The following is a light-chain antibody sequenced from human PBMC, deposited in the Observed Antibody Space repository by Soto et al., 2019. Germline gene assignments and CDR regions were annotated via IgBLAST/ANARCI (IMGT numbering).Light chain of an antibody. J-gene: IGLJ2*01. CDR3: SSYTSSSTVL. CDR1: SGDVGGYNY. CDR2: DVN. Sequence: QSALTQPASVSGSPGQSITISCTGTSGDVGGYNYVSWYQHRPGKVPKLIIYDVNNRPSGVSNRFSGSKSGNTASLTISGLQVEDEADYYCSSYTSSSTVLFGGGTKLTV. V-gene: IGLV2-14*03.